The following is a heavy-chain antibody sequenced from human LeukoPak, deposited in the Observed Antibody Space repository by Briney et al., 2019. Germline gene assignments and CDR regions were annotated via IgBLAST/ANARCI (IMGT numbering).Heavy chain of an antibody. J-gene: IGHJ4*02. CDR1: GFTFSSFY. D-gene: IGHD6-13*01. CDR2: ISSSSTHI. V-gene: IGHV3-21*01. CDR3: ARDPHIAAAGTIFDY. Sequence: GGSLRLSCEASGFTFSSFYTNWVRQAPGRGLEWVSSISSSSTHIYYADSVKGRFTISRDNAKNSLYLQMNSLRDEDSAVYYCARDPHIAAAGTIFDYWGQGTLVTVSS.